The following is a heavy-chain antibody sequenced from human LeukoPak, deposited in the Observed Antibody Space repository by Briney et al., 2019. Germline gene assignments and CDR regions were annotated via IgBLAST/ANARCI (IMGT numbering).Heavy chain of an antibody. V-gene: IGHV3-23*01. D-gene: IGHD2-15*01. CDR3: ARAPVTSCSGVLCYPFDY. J-gene: IGHJ4*02. Sequence: GGSLRLSCAASGFTLNNYAMSWVRQAPGKGLEWVSATSSSDAGTYHTDSVRGRFTISRDNSKNTLYLQMNSLRAEDAAVYYCARAPVTSCSGVLCYPFDYWGQGTLVTVSS. CDR1: GFTLNNYA. CDR2: TSSSDAGT.